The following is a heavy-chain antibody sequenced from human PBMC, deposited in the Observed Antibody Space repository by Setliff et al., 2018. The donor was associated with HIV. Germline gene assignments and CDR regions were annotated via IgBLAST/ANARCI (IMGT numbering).Heavy chain of an antibody. V-gene: IGHV3-7*01. CDR2: IKPDGSDQ. D-gene: IGHD6-13*01. Sequence: GGSLRLSCVASGFTFSNSWMNWVRQAPGKGLEWVANIKPDGSDQYYADSVKGRLTISRDNSNNTMYLQMNSLTPEDTAVYYCARYSSSWHTFDYWGQGTLVTVSS. CDR3: ARYSSSWHTFDY. CDR1: GFTFSNSW. J-gene: IGHJ4*02.